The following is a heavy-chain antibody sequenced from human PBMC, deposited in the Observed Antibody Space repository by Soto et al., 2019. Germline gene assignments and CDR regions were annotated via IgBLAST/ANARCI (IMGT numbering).Heavy chain of an antibody. D-gene: IGHD1-26*01. CDR2: INSDGSIT. CDR1: GFTFNTHW. CDR3: ARAMTSVGAAAKGDF. Sequence: EVQLVESGGGLILPGGSLRLSCAASGFTFNTHWMHWVRQAPGKGLVWVSRINSDGSITDYADSVKGRFSISRDNPKNTLYQRMNSPSPEDTAVYYCARAMTSVGAAAKGDFWGQGTMVTVSS. V-gene: IGHV3-74*01. J-gene: IGHJ4*02.